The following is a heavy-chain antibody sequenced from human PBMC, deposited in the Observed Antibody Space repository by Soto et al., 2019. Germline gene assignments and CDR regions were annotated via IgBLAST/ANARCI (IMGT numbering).Heavy chain of an antibody. Sequence: EVQLLESGGGLVQPGGSLSLSCAASAFTFSTYAMSWVRQAPGKGLEWVSGISGSGGSTFYADSAKGRFTVSGDNSRKTLYLQMNNLRAEDTAGYYCASGHSNGYSHLDYWGQGSLVTVSS. V-gene: IGHV3-23*01. J-gene: IGHJ4*02. CDR3: ASGHSNGYSHLDY. D-gene: IGHD3-22*01. CDR2: ISGSGGST. CDR1: AFTFSTYA.